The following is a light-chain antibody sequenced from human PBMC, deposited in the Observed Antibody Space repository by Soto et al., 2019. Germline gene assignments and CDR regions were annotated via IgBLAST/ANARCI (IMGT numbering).Light chain of an antibody. CDR3: KQYNNWPWT. CDR1: QSVSSN. CDR2: GAY. J-gene: IGKJ1*01. V-gene: IGKV3-15*01. Sequence: EIVMTQSPATLSVSPGERATLSCRASQSVSSNLAWYQQKPGQAPRLLIYGAYTRATGIPARFSGSGSGTEFTLTIRSLQSEDSAVYYCKQYNNWPWTFGQGTKVDIK.